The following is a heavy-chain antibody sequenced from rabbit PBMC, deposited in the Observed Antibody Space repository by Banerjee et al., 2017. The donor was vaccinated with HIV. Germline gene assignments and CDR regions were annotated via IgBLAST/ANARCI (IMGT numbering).Heavy chain of an antibody. Sequence: QEQLVESGGGLVRPEGSLKLSCTASGFSFSNKAVMCWVRQAPGKGLEWIACINAVIGKAVYASWAKGRSTFSSDNAQNTVDLQMNSLTAADTATYFCARGVGYAGYAYATAYFNLWGPGTLVTVS. CDR1: GFSFSNKAV. D-gene: IGHD6-1*01. J-gene: IGHJ4*01. CDR3: ARGVGYAGYAYATAYFNL. CDR2: INAVIGKA. V-gene: IGHV1S45*01.